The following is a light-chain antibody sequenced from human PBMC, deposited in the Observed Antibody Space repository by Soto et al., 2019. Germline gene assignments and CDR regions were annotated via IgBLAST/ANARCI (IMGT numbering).Light chain of an antibody. Sequence: EIVLTQSPGTLSLSPGERATLSCRASQSVTSSYLAWYQQKPGQAPRLLIYGASSRASGIPDRFSGSGSGTDFTLTISRLESEDFAVYYCQQGTTFGGGTKLEIK. V-gene: IGKV3-20*01. J-gene: IGKJ4*01. CDR3: QQGTT. CDR1: QSVTSSY. CDR2: GAS.